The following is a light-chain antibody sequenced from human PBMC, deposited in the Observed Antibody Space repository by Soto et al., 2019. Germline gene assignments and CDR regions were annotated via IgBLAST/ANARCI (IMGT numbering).Light chain of an antibody. CDR3: QQYGRSPFT. V-gene: IGKV3-20*01. CDR2: GAS. CDR1: QSVSSNN. Sequence: EIVLTQSPGTLSLSPGERATLSCRASQSVSSNNVARYQQRPGQAPRVVIYGASTRATGIPERFSGSGSGTDFTLTISRLEPEDFAVYYCQQYGRSPFTFGPGTKVDIK. J-gene: IGKJ3*01.